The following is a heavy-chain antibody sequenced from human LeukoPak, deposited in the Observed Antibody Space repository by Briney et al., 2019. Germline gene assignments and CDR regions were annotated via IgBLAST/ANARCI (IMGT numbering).Heavy chain of an antibody. CDR3: ASRASSGWYYYYYYMDV. V-gene: IGHV3-48*01. CDR2: ISSSSSTI. D-gene: IGHD6-19*01. J-gene: IGHJ6*03. Sequence: TGGSLRLSCAASGFTFSSYSMNWVRQAPGKGLEWVSYISSSSSTIYYAVSVKGRFTISRDNAKNSLYLQMNSLRAEDTAVYYCASRASSGWYYYYYYMDVWGKGTTVTVSS. CDR1: GFTFSSYS.